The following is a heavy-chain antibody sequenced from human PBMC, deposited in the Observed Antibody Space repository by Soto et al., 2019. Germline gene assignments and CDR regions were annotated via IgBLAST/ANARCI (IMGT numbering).Heavy chain of an antibody. CDR3: ARDCSGGSCYSVGRYYYGMDV. D-gene: IGHD2-15*01. V-gene: IGHV1-69*06. CDR1: GGTFSSYA. J-gene: IGHJ6*02. CDR2: MIPIFGTA. Sequence: GASVKVSCKASGGTFSSYAISWVRQAPGQGLEWMGGMIPIFGTANYAQKFQGRVTITADKSTSTAYMELSSLRSEDTAVYYCARDCSGGSCYSVGRYYYGMDVWGQGTTVTVSS.